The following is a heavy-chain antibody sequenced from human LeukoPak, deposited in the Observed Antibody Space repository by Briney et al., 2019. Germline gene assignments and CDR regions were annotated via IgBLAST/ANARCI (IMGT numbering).Heavy chain of an antibody. D-gene: IGHD3-22*01. CDR1: GFSFSTYN. Sequence: PGESLRLSCAASGFSFSTYNMNWVRQAPGKGLEWVSSISTSSTYIYYADSVKGRFSISRDNSKNTLYLEMNSLRPEDTALCYCAKDLVGHSGGYYVDCYFDSWGQGTLVTVSS. V-gene: IGHV3-21*01. J-gene: IGHJ4*02. CDR3: AKDLVGHSGGYYVDCYFDS. CDR2: ISTSSTYI.